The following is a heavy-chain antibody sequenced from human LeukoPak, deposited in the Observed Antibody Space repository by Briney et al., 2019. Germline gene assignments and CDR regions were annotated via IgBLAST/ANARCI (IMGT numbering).Heavy chain of an antibody. CDR2: INPHSGGT. D-gene: IGHD6-13*01. V-gene: IGHV1-2*02. J-gene: IGHJ6*02. Sequence: GASVKLSCKASGYTFTGYYMHWVRQAPGQGLEWMGWINPHSGGTDYAQKFQGRVTMTRDTSISTAYMELGRLRSDDTAVYYCARGSSWYSYGMDLWGQGTTVTVSS. CDR1: GYTFTGYY. CDR3: ARGSSWYSYGMDL.